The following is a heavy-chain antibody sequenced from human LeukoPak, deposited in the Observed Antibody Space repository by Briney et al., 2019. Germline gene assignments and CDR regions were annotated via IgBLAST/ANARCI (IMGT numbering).Heavy chain of an antibody. CDR1: GFTFSSYA. Sequence: GGSLRLPCAASGFTFSSYAMHWVRQAPGKGLEWVAVISYDGSNKYYADSVKGRFTISRDNSKNTLYLQMNSLRAEDTAVYYCARDAIAVAGSPHFDYWGQGTLVTVSS. D-gene: IGHD6-19*01. CDR2: ISYDGSNK. J-gene: IGHJ4*02. V-gene: IGHV3-30-3*01. CDR3: ARDAIAVAGSPHFDY.